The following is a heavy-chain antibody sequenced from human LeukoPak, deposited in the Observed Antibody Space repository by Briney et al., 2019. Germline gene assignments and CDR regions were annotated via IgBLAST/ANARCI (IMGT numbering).Heavy chain of an antibody. J-gene: IGHJ6*02. Sequence: GRSLRLSCAASGFTFSSYAMHWVRQAPGKGLEYVSAISSNGGSTYYANSVKGRFTISRDNSKNTLYLQMGSLRAEDMAVYYCARSLDPRLYYYYGMDVWGQGTLVTVSS. CDR1: GFTFSSYA. CDR3: ARSLDPRLYYYYGMDV. CDR2: ISSNGGST. V-gene: IGHV3-64*01.